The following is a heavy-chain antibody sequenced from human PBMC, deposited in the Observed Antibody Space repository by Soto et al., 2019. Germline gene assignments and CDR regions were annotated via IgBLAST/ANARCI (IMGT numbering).Heavy chain of an antibody. CDR1: GASISSDSDC. V-gene: IGHV4-39*02. D-gene: IGHD3-10*02. J-gene: IGHJ3*02. CDR2: IYYSGST. Sequence: SETLSLTCTVSGASISSDSDCWGWIRQPPGRGLEWIGTIYYSGSTYYNPSLKSRVTIYLDASKHHFSLKLSSVTAADTAVYYCARFTPPYPTMWAFDIWGQGTMVTVSS. CDR3: ARFTPPYPTMWAFDI.